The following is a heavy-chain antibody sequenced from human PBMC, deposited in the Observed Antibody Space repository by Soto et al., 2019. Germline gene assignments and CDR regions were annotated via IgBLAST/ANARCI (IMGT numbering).Heavy chain of an antibody. V-gene: IGHV4-30-4*01. J-gene: IGHJ3*02. CDR2: IYYSGST. CDR3: ARRTSYCSSTSCYINAFDI. Sequence: LSLTCTVSGGSISSGDYYWSWIRQPPGKGLEWIGYIYYSGSTYYNPSLKSRVTISVDTSKNQFSLKLSSVTAADTAVYYCARRTSYCSSTSCYINAFDIWGQGTMVTVSS. D-gene: IGHD2-2*02. CDR1: GGSISSGDYY.